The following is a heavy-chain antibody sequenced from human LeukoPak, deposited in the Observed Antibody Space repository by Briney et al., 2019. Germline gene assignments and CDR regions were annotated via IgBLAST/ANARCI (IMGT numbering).Heavy chain of an antibody. CDR2: ISWNSGSI. CDR1: GFTFDDYA. Sequence: PGGSLRLSCAASGFTFDDYAMHWVRQAPGKGLEWVSGISWNSGSIGYADSVKGRFTISRDNAKNSLYLQMNSLRAEDTALYYCAKVRGPIAAAIDYWGQGTLVTVSS. D-gene: IGHD6-13*01. V-gene: IGHV3-9*01. CDR3: AKVRGPIAAAIDY. J-gene: IGHJ4*02.